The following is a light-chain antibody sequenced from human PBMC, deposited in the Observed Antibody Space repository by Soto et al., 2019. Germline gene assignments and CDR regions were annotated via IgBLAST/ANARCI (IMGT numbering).Light chain of an antibody. V-gene: IGKV3-11*01. J-gene: IGKJ2*01. CDR1: QSVSSY. CDR2: DAS. Sequence: EIVLTQSPATLSLSPGERATLSCRASQSVSSYLAWYQQKPGQSPRLLIYDASNRATGIPARFSGSGSGKDFTLTISSLEPEDFAVYYCQKSSKWPPMYTFGQGKKLEIK. CDR3: QKSSKWPPMYT.